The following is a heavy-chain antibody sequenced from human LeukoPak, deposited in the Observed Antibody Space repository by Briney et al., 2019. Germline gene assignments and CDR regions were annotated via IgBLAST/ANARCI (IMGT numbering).Heavy chain of an antibody. D-gene: IGHD6-6*01. CDR1: GGTFSSYA. Sequence: SVKVSCKASGGTFSSYAISWVRQAPGQGLEWIGGIIPIFGTANYAQKLQGRVTMTTDTSTSTAYMELRSLRSDDTAVYYCARAPRGSSSGRFDYWGQGTLVTVSS. V-gene: IGHV1-69*05. J-gene: IGHJ4*02. CDR2: IIPIFGTA. CDR3: ARAPRGSSSGRFDY.